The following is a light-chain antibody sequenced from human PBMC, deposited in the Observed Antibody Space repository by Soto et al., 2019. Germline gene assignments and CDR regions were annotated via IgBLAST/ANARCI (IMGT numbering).Light chain of an antibody. J-gene: IGLJ1*01. V-gene: IGLV2-14*01. Sequence: QSVLTQPASVSGSPGQSITISCTGTSSDVGGYNYVSWYQQHPGKAPKLMIYEVSNRPSGVSNRFSGSKSGNTASLTISGLQAEDEADYHSCSYKASGNYVFGTGTKVTVL. CDR3: CSYKASGNYV. CDR2: EVS. CDR1: SSDVGGYNY.